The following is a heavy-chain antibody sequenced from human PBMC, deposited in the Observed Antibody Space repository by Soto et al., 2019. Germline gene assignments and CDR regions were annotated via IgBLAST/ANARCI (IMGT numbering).Heavy chain of an antibody. CDR2: IYYSGST. J-gene: IGHJ4*02. CDR1: GDSIINSGGY. V-gene: IGHV4-39*01. Sequence: PSAIPSHSKTVTGDSIINSGGYWGWIRPPPGKGLEWIGSIYYSGSTYNNPSLRSRVSMSIDTSKDQFSLKLKSVTAADTALYFCARQRTSVVTPAYFDVWGPGSLVTVS. CDR3: ARQRTSVVTPAYFDV. D-gene: IGHD2-21*02.